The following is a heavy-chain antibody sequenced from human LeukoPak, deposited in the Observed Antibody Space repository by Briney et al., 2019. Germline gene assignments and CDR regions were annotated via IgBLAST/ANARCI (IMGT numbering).Heavy chain of an antibody. CDR3: ARQGAGLLWFGELLPKGYYYYGMDV. D-gene: IGHD3-10*01. CDR2: IYPGDSDT. V-gene: IGHV5-51*01. Sequence: GESLKISCKGSGYSFTSYWIGWVRQMPGKGLEWMGIIYPGDSDTRYSPSFQGQVTISADKSISTAYLQWSSLKASDTAMYYCARQGAGLLWFGELLPKGYYYYGMDVWGQGTTVTVSS. J-gene: IGHJ6*02. CDR1: GYSFTSYW.